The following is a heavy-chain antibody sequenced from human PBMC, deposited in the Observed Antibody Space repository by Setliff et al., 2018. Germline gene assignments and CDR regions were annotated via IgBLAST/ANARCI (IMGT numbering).Heavy chain of an antibody. Sequence: GGSLRLSCAASGFTFSSYGMHWVRQAPGKGLEWVAFIRYDGSNKYYADSVKGRFTISRDNSKNTLYLQMNSLRAEDTAVYYCAKGRRIQLWLHWFDPWGQGTLVTVSS. D-gene: IGHD5-18*01. V-gene: IGHV3-30*02. CDR1: GFTFSSYG. J-gene: IGHJ5*02. CDR2: IRYDGSNK. CDR3: AKGRRIQLWLHWFDP.